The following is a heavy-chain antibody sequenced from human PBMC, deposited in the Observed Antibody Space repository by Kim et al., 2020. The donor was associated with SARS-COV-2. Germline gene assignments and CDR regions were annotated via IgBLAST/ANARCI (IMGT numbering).Heavy chain of an antibody. CDR1: GFTFGSYW. CDR2: IKQDGSEE. Sequence: GGSLRLSCAASGFTFGSYWMAWVRQAPGKGLEWVANIKQDGSEEYYVDSVKGRLTISRDNAKLYLQMNSLRAEDTAVYYCARHKRATVTSLDVWGQGTTVTVSS. V-gene: IGHV3-7*03. D-gene: IGHD4-17*01. CDR3: ARHKRATVTSLDV. J-gene: IGHJ6*02.